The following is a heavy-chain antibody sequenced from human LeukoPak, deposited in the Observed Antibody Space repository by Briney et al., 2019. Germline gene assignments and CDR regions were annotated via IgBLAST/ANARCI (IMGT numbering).Heavy chain of an antibody. CDR2: ISGGSENT. CDR1: GFTFSSFA. J-gene: IGHJ3*02. CDR3: ANMQLVKGVFEI. D-gene: IGHD6-13*01. V-gene: IGHV3-23*01. Sequence: GGSLRLSCAASGFTFSSFAMSWVRQAPGKGLDWVSSISGGSENTYYADSVKGRFTISRDDSKNTLDLHLNSLTADDTAVYYCANMQLVKGVFEIWGQGTRVTVSS.